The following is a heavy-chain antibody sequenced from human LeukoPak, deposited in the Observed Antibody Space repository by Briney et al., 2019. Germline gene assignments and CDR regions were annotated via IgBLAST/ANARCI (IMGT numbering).Heavy chain of an antibody. CDR1: GGSISSGSYY. CDR3: ARGQWYSSGWSLVYSGGSYYFY. CDR2: INHSGST. D-gene: IGHD6-19*01. Sequence: PSETLSLTCTVSGGSISSGSYYWSWIRQPPGKGLEWIGEINHSGSTNYNPSLKSRVTISVDTSKNQFSLKLSSVTAADTAVYYCARGQWYSSGWSLVYSGGSYYFYWGQGTLVTVSS. V-gene: IGHV4-39*07. J-gene: IGHJ4*02.